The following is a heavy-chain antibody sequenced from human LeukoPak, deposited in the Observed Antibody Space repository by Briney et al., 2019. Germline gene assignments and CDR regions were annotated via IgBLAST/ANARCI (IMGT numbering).Heavy chain of an antibody. J-gene: IGHJ4*02. CDR2: IKHDGSEK. D-gene: IGHD2-2*01. CDR1: GFTFSSYW. V-gene: IGHV3-7*04. Sequence: PGGSLRLSCAASGFTFSSYWMTWVRQGPGRGLEWVANIKHDGSEKYYVDSVKGRFTISRDNAKNSLYLQMNSLRAEDTAVYYCARTLGYCSSTNCFLTFDYWGQGTLVTVSS. CDR3: ARTLGYCSSTNCFLTFDY.